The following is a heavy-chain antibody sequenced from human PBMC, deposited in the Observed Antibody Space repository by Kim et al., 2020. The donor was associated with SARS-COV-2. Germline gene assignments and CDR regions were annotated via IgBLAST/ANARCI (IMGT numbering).Heavy chain of an antibody. Sequence: GGSLRLSCAASGFTFSSYAMSWVRQAPGKGLEWVSAISGSGGSTYYADSVKGRFTISRDNSKNTLYLQMNSLRAEDTAVYYCAKDWGLHENYDFWSGYYLYFDYWGQGTLGTVSS. CDR3: AKDWGLHENYDFWSGYYLYFDY. V-gene: IGHV3-23*01. J-gene: IGHJ4*02. D-gene: IGHD3-3*01. CDR2: ISGSGGST. CDR1: GFTFSSYA.